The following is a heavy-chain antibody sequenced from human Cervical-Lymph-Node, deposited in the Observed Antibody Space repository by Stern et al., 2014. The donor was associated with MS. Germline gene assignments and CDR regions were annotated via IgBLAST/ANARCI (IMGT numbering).Heavy chain of an antibody. V-gene: IGHV7-4-1*02. D-gene: IGHD4-17*01. CDR1: GYTFTSYP. CDR3: TSVWSHYGDYGMDV. Sequence: QVQLVESGSELKKPGASVKVSCKASGYTFTSYPMNWVRQAPGQGLEWMGWINTNTGNPTYAQGFTGRFVLSLDTSVRTAYMPVSSLKAEDTAVYYCTSVWSHYGDYGMDVWGQGTTVTVSS. J-gene: IGHJ6*02. CDR2: INTNTGNP.